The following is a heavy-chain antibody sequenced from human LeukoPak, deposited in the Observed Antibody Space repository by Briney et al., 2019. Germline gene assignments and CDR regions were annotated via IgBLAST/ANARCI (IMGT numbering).Heavy chain of an antibody. CDR2: ISSSGSTI. CDR1: GFTFSDYY. V-gene: IGHV3-11*01. Sequence: GGSLRLSCAASGFTFSDYYMSWIRQAPGKGLEWVSYISSSGSTIYYADSVKGRFTISRDNAKNSLYLQMNSLRAEDTAVYYCARADSSSWYTSDYWGQGTLVTVSS. CDR3: ARADSSSWYTSDY. D-gene: IGHD6-13*01. J-gene: IGHJ4*02.